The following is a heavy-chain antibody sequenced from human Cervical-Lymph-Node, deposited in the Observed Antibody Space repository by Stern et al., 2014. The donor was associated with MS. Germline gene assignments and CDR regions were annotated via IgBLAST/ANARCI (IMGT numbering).Heavy chain of an antibody. Sequence: QVQLVESGGGVVQPGRSLTLSCATSGFIFRTYAMHWVRQAPGKGLEWVAVIWFDGTNKYYTDYVKGRFTIYRDNSQNTLHLQMNSLRAEDTAVYYCARDKETHDYIGGSYRPRTYHGLDVWGQGTTVTVSS. CDR1: GFIFRTYA. CDR3: ARDKETHDYIGGSYRPRTYHGLDV. J-gene: IGHJ6*02. CDR2: IWFDGTNK. D-gene: IGHD3-16*01. V-gene: IGHV3-33*01.